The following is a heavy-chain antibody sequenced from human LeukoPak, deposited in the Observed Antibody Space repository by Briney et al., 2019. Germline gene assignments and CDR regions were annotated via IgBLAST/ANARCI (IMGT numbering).Heavy chain of an antibody. CDR3: AREGTAGTNLNWFDP. CDR2: IYYSGSA. CDR1: GGSISSYY. V-gene: IGHV4-59*01. D-gene: IGHD1-1*01. J-gene: IGHJ5*02. Sequence: PSETLSLTCTVSGGSISSYYWSWIRQPPGKGLEWIGYIYYSGSANNNPSLKSRVTISVDTSKNQFSLKLSSVTAADTAVYYCAREGTAGTNLNWFDPWGQGTLVTVSS.